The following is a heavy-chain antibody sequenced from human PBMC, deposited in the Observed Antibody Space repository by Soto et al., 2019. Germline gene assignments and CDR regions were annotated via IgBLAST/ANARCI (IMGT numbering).Heavy chain of an antibody. CDR3: ARLSTRFLEWPSGYYYYYMDV. Sequence: ASVKVSCKASGYTFTSYDINWVRQDTGQGLEWMGWMNPNSGNTGYAQKFQGRVTMTRNTSISTAYKELSSLRSEDTAVYYCARLSTRFLEWPSGYYYYYMDVWGKGTTVTVSS. V-gene: IGHV1-8*01. CDR1: GYTFTSYD. D-gene: IGHD3-3*01. CDR2: MNPNSGNT. J-gene: IGHJ6*03.